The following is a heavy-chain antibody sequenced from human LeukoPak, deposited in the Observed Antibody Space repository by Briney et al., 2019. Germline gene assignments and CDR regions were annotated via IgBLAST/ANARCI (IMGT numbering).Heavy chain of an antibody. CDR1: GFTFSSYW. CDR3: AKVPHYGGNSPYFDS. D-gene: IGHD4-23*01. V-gene: IGHV3-74*01. CDR2: INNDGSTT. J-gene: IGHJ4*02. Sequence: GGSLRLSCAVSGFTFSSYWMHWVRQAPGKGLVRVSRINNDGSTTAYADSVKGRFTISRDNSKGTLYLQMSSLRAEDTAVYYCAKVPHYGGNSPYFDSWGQGTLVTVSS.